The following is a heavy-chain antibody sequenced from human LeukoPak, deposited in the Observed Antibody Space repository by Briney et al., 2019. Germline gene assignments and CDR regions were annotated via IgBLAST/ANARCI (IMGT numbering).Heavy chain of an antibody. D-gene: IGHD6-13*01. J-gene: IGHJ4*02. Sequence: SETLSLTCTVSGGSISNYYWSWLRQPPGKGLEWIGYIYYSGITNYNPSLKSRVTISVDTSKNQFSLKLSSVTAADTAVYYCARVSPGGSSWYGGDYWGQGTLVTVSS. V-gene: IGHV4-59*01. CDR1: GGSISNYY. CDR2: IYYSGIT. CDR3: ARVSPGGSSWYGGDY.